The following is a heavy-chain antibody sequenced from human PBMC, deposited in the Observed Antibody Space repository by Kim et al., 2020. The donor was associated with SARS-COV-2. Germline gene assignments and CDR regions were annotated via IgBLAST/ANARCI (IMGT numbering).Heavy chain of an antibody. CDR3: ARIESFGGVHSYYYYYYGMDV. Sequence: GESLKISCKGSGYSFTSYWIGWVRQMPGKGLEWMGIIYPGDSDTRYSPSFQGQVTISADKSISTAYLQWSSLKASDTAMYYCARIESFGGVHSYYYYYYGMDVWGQGTTVTVSS. J-gene: IGHJ6*02. CDR1: GYSFTSYW. V-gene: IGHV5-51*01. D-gene: IGHD3-16*01. CDR2: IYPGDSDT.